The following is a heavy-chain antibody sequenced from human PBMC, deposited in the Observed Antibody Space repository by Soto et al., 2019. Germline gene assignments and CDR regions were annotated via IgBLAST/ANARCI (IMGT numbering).Heavy chain of an antibody. CDR1: GGTFSSYT. V-gene: IGHV1-69*02. CDR3: ARGDRGTWGFDY. Sequence: GDSVKVSCKASGGTFSSYTISWVRQAPGQGLEWMGRIIPILGIANYAQKFQGRVTIPADKSTSTAYMELSSLRSEDTAVYYFARGDRGTWGFDYWGQGTLVTASP. J-gene: IGHJ4*02. CDR2: IIPILGIA. D-gene: IGHD1-1*01.